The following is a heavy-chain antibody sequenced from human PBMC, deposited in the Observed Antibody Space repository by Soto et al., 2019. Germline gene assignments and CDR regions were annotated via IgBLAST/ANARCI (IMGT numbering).Heavy chain of an antibody. CDR1: GFTFSSYG. J-gene: IGHJ3*02. CDR2: IWYDGSNK. D-gene: IGHD6-13*01. CDR3: AQARAAGRVPDAFDI. Sequence: QVQLVESGGGVVQPGRSLRLSCAASGFTFSSYGMHWVRQAPGKGLEWVAVIWYDGSNKYYADSVKGRFTISRDNSKNTLYMQMHSLRDEDTAVSYCAQARAAGRVPDAFDIWGQGTMVTVSS. V-gene: IGHV3-33*06.